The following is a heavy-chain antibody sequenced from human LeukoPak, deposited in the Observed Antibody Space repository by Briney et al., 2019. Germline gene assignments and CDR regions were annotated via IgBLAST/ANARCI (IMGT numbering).Heavy chain of an antibody. V-gene: IGHV3-21*01. J-gene: IGHJ4*02. CDR2: ISSSSSYI. Sequence: GGSLRLSCAASGFTFSNAWMSWVRQAPGKGLEWVSSISSSSSYIYYADSVKGRFTISRDNAKNSLYLQMNSLRAEDTAVYYCAREGGYSGYDMDYWGQGTLVTVSS. CDR1: GFTFSNAW. D-gene: IGHD5-12*01. CDR3: AREGGYSGYDMDY.